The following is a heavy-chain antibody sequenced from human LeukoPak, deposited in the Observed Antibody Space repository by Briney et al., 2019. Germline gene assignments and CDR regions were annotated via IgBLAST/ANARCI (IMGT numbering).Heavy chain of an antibody. CDR1: GYIFTGYY. V-gene: IGHV1-2*02. CDR2: IYPNSGGT. Sequence: GASVKVSCKASGYIFTGYYMHWVRQAPGQGLEWMGWIYPNSGGTRYAQKFQGRVTMTRGTSISTAYMELSGLTSDDTAVFYCARDLATTSTWEFVYWGQGTLVSVSS. J-gene: IGHJ4*02. D-gene: IGHD1-26*01. CDR3: ARDLATTSTWEFVY.